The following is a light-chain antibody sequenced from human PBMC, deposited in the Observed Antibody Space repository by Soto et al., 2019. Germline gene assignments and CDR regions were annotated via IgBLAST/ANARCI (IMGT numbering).Light chain of an antibody. V-gene: IGKV1-5*03. CDR1: QSISSW. J-gene: IGKJ1*01. CDR2: KAS. Sequence: DIQMTQSPSTLSASVGDRVTITCRASQSISSWLAWYQQKPGKAPKLLIYKASSLESGVPSRFSGSGSGTEFTLTISSLRPDDFATYYCQQYNSSSPETFGQGTKV. CDR3: QQYNSSSPET.